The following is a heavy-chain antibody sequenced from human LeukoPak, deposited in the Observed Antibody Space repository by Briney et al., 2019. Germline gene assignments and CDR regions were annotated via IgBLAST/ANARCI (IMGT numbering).Heavy chain of an antibody. V-gene: IGHV1-3*01. J-gene: IGHJ4*02. CDR3: ARGFYRYSSSWFFDY. Sequence: ASVKVSCKASGGTFSSYAISWVRQAPGQRLEWMGWINAGNGNTKYSQKFQGRVTITRDTSASTAYMELSSLRSEDTAVYYCARGFYRYSSSWFFDYWGQGTLVTVSS. CDR1: GGTFSSYA. CDR2: INAGNGNT. D-gene: IGHD6-13*01.